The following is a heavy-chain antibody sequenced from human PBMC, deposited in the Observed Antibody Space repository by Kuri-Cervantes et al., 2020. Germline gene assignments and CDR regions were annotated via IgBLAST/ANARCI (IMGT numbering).Heavy chain of an antibody. CDR1: GYTFTSYD. D-gene: IGHD2-8*01. Sequence: ALVKVSCKASGYTFTSYDINWVRQATGQGLEWMGWMNPNSGNTGYAQKFQGRVTMTRNTSISTAYMELSSLRSEDTAVYYCARVFLSFVRYFDYWGQGTLVTVSS. CDR2: MNPNSGNT. CDR3: ARVFLSFVRYFDY. V-gene: IGHV1-8*02. J-gene: IGHJ4*02.